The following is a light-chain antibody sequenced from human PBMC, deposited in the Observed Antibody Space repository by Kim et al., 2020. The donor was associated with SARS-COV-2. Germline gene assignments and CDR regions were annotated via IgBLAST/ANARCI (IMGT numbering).Light chain of an antibody. Sequence: GDRVTITCRASQSVSTYLNWYQQKPGKAPSLLIYAASSLQSGVPSRFSGSGSGTDFTLTISSLQPEDFATYYCQQSYMTPLTFGGGTKVDIK. CDR3: QQSYMTPLT. CDR2: AAS. J-gene: IGKJ4*01. CDR1: QSVSTY. V-gene: IGKV1-39*01.